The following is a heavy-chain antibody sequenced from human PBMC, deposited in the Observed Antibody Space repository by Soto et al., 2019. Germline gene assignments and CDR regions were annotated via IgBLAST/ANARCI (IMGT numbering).Heavy chain of an antibody. Sequence: PGGSLRLSCIGSGFTFSSNAMSWVRQAPGKGLEWVSAISGSGGTTYYADSVKGRFAVSRGNSNNTLYLQMNSLRAEDTAVYYCAKQRAGFGSGSDTYCFDYWGQGTLVTVSS. CDR3: AKQRAGFGSGSDTYCFDY. D-gene: IGHD3-10*01. V-gene: IGHV3-23*01. CDR2: ISGSGGTT. CDR1: GFTFSSNA. J-gene: IGHJ4*02.